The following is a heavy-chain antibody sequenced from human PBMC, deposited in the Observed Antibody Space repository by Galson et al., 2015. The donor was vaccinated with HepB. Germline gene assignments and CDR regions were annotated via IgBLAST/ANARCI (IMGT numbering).Heavy chain of an antibody. CDR1: GYSFTNYW. V-gene: IGHV5-51*03. Sequence: SGAEVKKPGESLRISCKGSGYSFTNYWIGWVRQMPGKDLEWMGIIYPSDSDTKYSPSLQGQVTISADKSISTAYLQWSSLKASDTAMYYCARAPLTLPFDYWGQGTLVTVSS. CDR3: ARAPLTLPFDY. CDR2: IYPSDSDT. D-gene: IGHD3-9*01. J-gene: IGHJ4*02.